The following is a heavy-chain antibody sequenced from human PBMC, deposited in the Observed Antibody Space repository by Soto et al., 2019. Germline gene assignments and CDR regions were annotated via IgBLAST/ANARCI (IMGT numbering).Heavy chain of an antibody. CDR3: ARDRGAAGSYGMDV. J-gene: IGHJ6*02. D-gene: IGHD3-10*01. Sequence: LYWSASEVPISSYRMHLVRKAPRGGLEWVAVIWYDGSNKYYADSVKGRFTISRDNSKNTLYLQMNSLRAEDTAVYYCARDRGAAGSYGMDVWGQGTTVTVS. CDR1: EVPISSYR. V-gene: IGHV3-33*01. CDR2: IWYDGSNK.